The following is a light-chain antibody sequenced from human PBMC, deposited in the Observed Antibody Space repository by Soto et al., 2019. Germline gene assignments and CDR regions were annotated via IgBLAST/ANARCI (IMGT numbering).Light chain of an antibody. Sequence: DIQLTQSPSFLSASVGDRVTITCRASQGISSYLAWYQQKPGKAPKLLIYGASTLQNGVPSTFSGSGSGTEFTLTISRLQPEDFDTYYCQPLNSYPRTLGQGTKVDIK. V-gene: IGKV1-9*01. CDR3: QPLNSYPRT. J-gene: IGKJ1*01. CDR2: GAS. CDR1: QGISSY.